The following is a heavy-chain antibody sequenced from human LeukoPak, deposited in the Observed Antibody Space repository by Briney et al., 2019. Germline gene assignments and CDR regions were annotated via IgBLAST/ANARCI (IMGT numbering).Heavy chain of an antibody. V-gene: IGHV3-23*01. CDR2: ISGSAGTT. CDR3: AKDLSSSHVSEYFDY. J-gene: IGHJ4*02. Sequence: GGSLRLSCAASGFTFSSYAMSRVRQAPGKGLEWVSAISGSAGTTYYADSVKGRFTISRDNSKNTLYLQVNSLRAEDTAVYYCAKDLSSSHVSEYFDYWGQGTLVTVSS. CDR1: GFTFSSYA. D-gene: IGHD6-6*01.